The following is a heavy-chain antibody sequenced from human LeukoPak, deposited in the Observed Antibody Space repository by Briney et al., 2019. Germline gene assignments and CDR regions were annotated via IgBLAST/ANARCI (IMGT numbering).Heavy chain of an antibody. CDR1: GDSVSSNDAA. CDR3: ARDIRTLNWFDP. Sequence: SQTLSLTCGISGDSVSSNDAAWNWIRQSPSRGPEWLGRTYYRSQWYNDYAVSVKSRITIKPDTSKNQFSLQLNSVTPDDTAIYFCARDIRTLNWFDPWGQGTLVIVSS. CDR2: TYYRSQWYN. J-gene: IGHJ5*02. V-gene: IGHV6-1*01.